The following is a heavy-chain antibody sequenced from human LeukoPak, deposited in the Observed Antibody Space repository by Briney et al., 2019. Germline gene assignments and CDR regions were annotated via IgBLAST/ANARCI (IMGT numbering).Heavy chain of an antibody. CDR2: IYSGGST. Sequence: PGGSLRLSCAASGFTVSSNYMSWVRQAPGKGLEWVSVIYSGGSTYYADSVKGRFTISRDNSKNTLSLQMHSLRVEDTAVYYCATHYYASGNYYNPIFYWGQGALVTVSS. CDR1: GFTVSSNY. CDR3: ATHYYASGNYYNPIFY. V-gene: IGHV3-53*05. D-gene: IGHD3-10*01. J-gene: IGHJ4*02.